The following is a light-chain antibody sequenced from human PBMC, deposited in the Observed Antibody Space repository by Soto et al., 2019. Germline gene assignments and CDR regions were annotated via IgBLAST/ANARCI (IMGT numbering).Light chain of an antibody. CDR3: AAWDDSLNGYV. Sequence: QSVLTHPPSSSGTPWQRVTISCSGSSSNIGSKTVNWYQQLPGTAPKLLIYGSDRRPSGVPDRFSGSKSGTSASLAISGLQSEDEADYYCAAWDDSLNGYVFGTGTKVTVL. V-gene: IGLV1-44*01. J-gene: IGLJ1*01. CDR1: SSNIGSKT. CDR2: GSD.